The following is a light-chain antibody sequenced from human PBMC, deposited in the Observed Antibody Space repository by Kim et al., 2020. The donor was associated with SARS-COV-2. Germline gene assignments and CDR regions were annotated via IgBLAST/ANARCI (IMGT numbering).Light chain of an antibody. CDR2: GAS. V-gene: IGKV3-15*01. Sequence: EMLLTQSPAILSVSPGESVTLSCRATESVRRSLAWYQQKPGQAPRLIIYGASTGATDIPARFSGSGSGTEFTLTISSLQSDDFALYYCQQYDHWPASFGGGTKVDIK. CDR3: QQYDHWPAS. J-gene: IGKJ4*01. CDR1: ESVRRS.